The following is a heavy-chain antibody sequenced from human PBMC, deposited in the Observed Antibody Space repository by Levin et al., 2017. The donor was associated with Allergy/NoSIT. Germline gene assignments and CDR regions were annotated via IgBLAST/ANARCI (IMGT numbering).Heavy chain of an antibody. CDR2: IKHDGTEK. D-gene: IGHD2-2*01. V-gene: IGHV3-7*01. CDR3: ARIGTTSWYS. Sequence: KGLECVANIKHDGTEKYYVDSVKGRFSISRDNAKNSLYLQMNSLRAEDTAVYYCARIGTTSWYSWGQGTQVTVSS. J-gene: IGHJ5*02.